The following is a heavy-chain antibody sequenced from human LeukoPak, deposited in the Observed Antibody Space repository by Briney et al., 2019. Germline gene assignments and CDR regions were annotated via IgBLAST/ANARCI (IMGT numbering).Heavy chain of an antibody. CDR1: GYTFTSYA. CDR3: ARRGRSGYSPFDY. J-gene: IGHJ4*02. Sequence: SVKVSCKASGYTFTSYAISWVRQAPGQGLEWMGGIIPIFGTANYAQKFQGRVTITTDESTSTAYMELSSLRSEDTAVYYCARRGRSGYSPFDYWGQGTLVTVSS. D-gene: IGHD3-22*01. CDR2: IIPIFGTA. V-gene: IGHV1-69*05.